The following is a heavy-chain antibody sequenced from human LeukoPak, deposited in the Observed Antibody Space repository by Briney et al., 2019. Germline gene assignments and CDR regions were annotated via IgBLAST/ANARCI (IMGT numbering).Heavy chain of an antibody. CDR1: GGTFSSYA. CDR2: IIPIFGTA. D-gene: IGHD3-16*01. J-gene: IGHJ4*02. V-gene: IGHV1-69*13. Sequence: ASVKVSCKASGGTFSSYAISWVRQAPGQGLEWMGGIIPIFGTANYAQKFQGRVTITADESTSTAYMELSSLRSEDTAVYYCGQGGPGSLDYWGQGTLVTVSS. CDR3: GQGGPGSLDY.